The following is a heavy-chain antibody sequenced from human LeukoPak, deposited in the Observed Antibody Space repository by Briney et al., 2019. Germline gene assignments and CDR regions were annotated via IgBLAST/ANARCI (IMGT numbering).Heavy chain of an antibody. CDR2: ISGSGGST. D-gene: IGHD2-15*01. CDR3: AKIRDPRIRDDDDAFDI. V-gene: IGHV3-23*01. CDR1: GFTFSSYA. J-gene: IGHJ3*02. Sequence: AGGSLRLSCAASGFTFSSYAMSWVRQAPGKGLEWVSAISGSGGSTYYADSVKGRFTISRDNSKNTLYLRMNSLRAEDTAVYYCAKIRDPRIRDDDDAFDIWGQGTMVTVSS.